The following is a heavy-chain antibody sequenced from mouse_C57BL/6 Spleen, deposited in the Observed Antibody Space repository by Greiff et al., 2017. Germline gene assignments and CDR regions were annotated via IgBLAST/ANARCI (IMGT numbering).Heavy chain of an antibody. CDR2: IDPEGGDT. CDR3: TSLYYSGSSYWYFDV. Sequence: EVQLQQSGAELVRPGASVKLSCTASGFNIKDYYMHWVKQRPEQGLEWIGRIDPEGGDTEYAPKFQGKATMTADTSSNTAYLQLSSLTSEDTAVYYCTSLYYSGSSYWYFDVWGTGTTVTVSS. D-gene: IGHD1-1*01. V-gene: IGHV14-1*01. CDR1: GFNIKDYY. J-gene: IGHJ1*03.